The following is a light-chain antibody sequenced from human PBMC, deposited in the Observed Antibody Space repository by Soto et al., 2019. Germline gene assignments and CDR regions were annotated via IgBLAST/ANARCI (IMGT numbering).Light chain of an antibody. J-gene: IGLJ1*01. CDR2: SNN. V-gene: IGLV1-47*02. Sequence: VLTQPPSASGTPGQRVTISCSGRSANIGNNYVCWYQQLPGTAPKLLIYSNNQRPSGVPDRFSGSKSGTSASLAISGLRSEDEGDYYCVSWDDSLSGLVFGTGTKVTVL. CDR3: VSWDDSLSGLV. CDR1: SANIGNNY.